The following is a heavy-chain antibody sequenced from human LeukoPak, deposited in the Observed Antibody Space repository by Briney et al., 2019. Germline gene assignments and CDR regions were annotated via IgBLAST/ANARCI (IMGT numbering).Heavy chain of an antibody. J-gene: IGHJ6*03. D-gene: IGHD2-2*02. V-gene: IGHV4-34*01. CDR2: INHSGST. CDR1: GGSFSGYY. CDR3: ARLRRYCSSTSCYTRYYYYMDV. Sequence: SETLSLTCAVYGGSFSGYYWSWIRQPPGKGLEWIGEINHSGSTNYNPSLKSRATISVDTSKNQFSLKLSSVTAADTAVYYCARLRRYCSSTSCYTRYYYYMDVWGKGTTVTVSS.